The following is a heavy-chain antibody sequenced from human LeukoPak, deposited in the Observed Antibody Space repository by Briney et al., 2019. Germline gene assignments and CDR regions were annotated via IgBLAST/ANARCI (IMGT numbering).Heavy chain of an antibody. CDR3: ARDGGRNNDY. J-gene: IGHJ4*02. Sequence: GGSLRLSCAASGFTFSNAWMTWVRQAPGKGLEWVANIKQDGSEKYYVDSVKGRFTISKDNAKNSLYLQMNSLRVEDTAVYYCARDGGRNNDYWGQGTLVTVSS. D-gene: IGHD3-3*01. CDR1: GFTFSNAW. V-gene: IGHV3-7*01. CDR2: IKQDGSEK.